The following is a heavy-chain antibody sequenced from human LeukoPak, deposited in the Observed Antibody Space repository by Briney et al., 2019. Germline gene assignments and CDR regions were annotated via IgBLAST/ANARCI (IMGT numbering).Heavy chain of an antibody. D-gene: IGHD3-10*01. CDR1: GGSFSVYY. V-gene: IGHV4-34*01. CDR2: MYYSGST. CDR3: ARGSGSYSSNIDY. Sequence: SETLSLTCAVYGGSFSVYYWGWIRQPPGKGLDWIGTMYYSGSTYYNPSLKSRVTISVDTSKNQFSLKLSSMTVADTAVYYCARGSGSYSSNIDYWGQGTLVTVSS. J-gene: IGHJ4*02.